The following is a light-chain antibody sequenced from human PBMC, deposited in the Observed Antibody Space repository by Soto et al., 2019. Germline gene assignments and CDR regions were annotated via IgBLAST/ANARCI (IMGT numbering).Light chain of an antibody. CDR1: RAISTN. V-gene: IGKV1-9*01. J-gene: IGKJ1*01. Sequence: DIQLTQSPSFLSASVGVRVTITCRASRAISTNLAWYQQEPGKAPKLLIYAASTLQSGVPSRFSGSGSGTEFTLTISSLQPEDFATYYCQHLNGYPRTFGQGTKVEIK. CDR2: AAS. CDR3: QHLNGYPRT.